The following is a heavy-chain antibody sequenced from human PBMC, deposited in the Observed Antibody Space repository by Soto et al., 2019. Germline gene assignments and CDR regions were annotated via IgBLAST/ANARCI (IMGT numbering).Heavy chain of an antibody. Sequence: PGGSLRLSCAASGFTFSDYYMSWIRQAPGKGLEWVSYISSSGSTIYYADSVKGRFTISRDNAKNSLYLQMNSLRAEDTAVYYCARDPPYYDYIWGSYRRFDYWGQGTLVTVSS. CDR1: GFTFSDYY. V-gene: IGHV3-11*01. CDR3: ARDPPYYDYIWGSYRRFDY. J-gene: IGHJ4*02. D-gene: IGHD3-16*02. CDR2: ISSSGSTI.